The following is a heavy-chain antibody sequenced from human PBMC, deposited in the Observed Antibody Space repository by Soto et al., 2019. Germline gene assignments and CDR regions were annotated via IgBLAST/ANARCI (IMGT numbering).Heavy chain of an antibody. CDR3: ARPDEGGYSSNHHYYYALDV. J-gene: IGHJ6*02. V-gene: IGHV1-69*01. CDR1: GGTFSSYA. D-gene: IGHD3-22*01. Sequence: QVRLVQSGAEVKKPGSSVKVSCEASGGTFSSYAVTWVRQAPGQGLEWMGGIIPIFDITNYAQKFQGRVTITADESTSTAYMELSSLGSDDTAVYYCARPDEGGYSSNHHYYYALDVWGQGTTVTV. CDR2: IIPIFDIT.